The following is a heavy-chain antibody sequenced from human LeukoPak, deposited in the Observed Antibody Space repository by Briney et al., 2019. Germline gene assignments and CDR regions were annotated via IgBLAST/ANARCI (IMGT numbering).Heavy chain of an antibody. CDR1: GFTFSDYY. V-gene: IGHV3-11*06. D-gene: IGHD6-13*01. CDR2: ISSSSSHT. CDR3: ARVGSIAAAGTPDY. J-gene: IGHJ4*02. Sequence: PGGSLRLSCAASGFTFSDYYMSWIRQAPGKGLEWVSYISSSSSHTTYADSVKGRFTISRDNAKNSLSLQVNSLRADDTAVYYCARVGSIAAAGTPDYSGQGTLVTVSS.